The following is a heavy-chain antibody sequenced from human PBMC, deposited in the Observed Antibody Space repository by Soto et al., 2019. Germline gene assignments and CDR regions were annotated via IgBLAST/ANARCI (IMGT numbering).Heavy chain of an antibody. J-gene: IGHJ4*02. CDR2: IYYSGST. D-gene: IGHD1-26*01. CDR3: ARVGKGIVGATYIDY. CDR1: GGSISSGDYY. Sequence: SETLSLTCTVSGGSISSGDYYWSWIRQPPGKGLEWIGYIYYSGSTYYNPSLKSRVTISVDTSKNQFSLKLSSVTAADTAVYYCARVGKGIVGATYIDYWGQGTLVTVSS. V-gene: IGHV4-30-4*01.